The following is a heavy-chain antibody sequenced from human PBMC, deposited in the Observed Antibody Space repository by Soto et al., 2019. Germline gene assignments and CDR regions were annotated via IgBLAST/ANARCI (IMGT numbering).Heavy chain of an antibody. J-gene: IGHJ5*01. V-gene: IGHV4-30-4*01. Sequence: SETLSLTCTVSGDSISSTDYYWSWIRQPPGKGLEWIGYIYYSGSSYYNPALKSRITISVDTSKNQFSLKLDSVTAADTAVYYCARFTGDGENWFDPWGQGTLVTVSS. D-gene: IGHD4-17*01. CDR2: IYYSGSS. CDR3: ARFTGDGENWFDP. CDR1: GDSISSTDYY.